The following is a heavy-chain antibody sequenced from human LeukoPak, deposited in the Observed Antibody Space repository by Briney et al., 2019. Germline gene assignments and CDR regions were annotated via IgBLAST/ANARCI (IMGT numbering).Heavy chain of an antibody. D-gene: IGHD1-26*01. CDR3: ASTLGIVGAIPFDY. CDR2: ISGSGGST. V-gene: IGHV3-23*01. CDR1: GFTFSSYA. Sequence: PGGSLRLSCAASGFTFSSYAMSWVRQAPGKGLEWVSAISGSGGSTYYADSVKGRFTISRDNSKNTLYLQMNSLRAEDTAVYYCASTLGIVGAIPFDYWGQGTLVTVSS. J-gene: IGHJ4*02.